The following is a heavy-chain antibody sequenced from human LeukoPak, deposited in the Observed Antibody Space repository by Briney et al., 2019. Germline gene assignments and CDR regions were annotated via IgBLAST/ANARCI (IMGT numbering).Heavy chain of an antibody. CDR3: ARHPYDFWSGYSYYMDV. CDR1: GGSISSYY. J-gene: IGHJ6*03. V-gene: IGHV4-59*08. D-gene: IGHD3-3*01. CDR2: IYYSGST. Sequence: SETLSLTCTVSGGSISSYYWSWIRQPPGKGLEWIGYIYYSGSTNYNPSLKSRVTISVDTSKNQFSLKLSSVTAADTAVYYCARHPYDFWSGYSYYMDVWGKGTTVTVSS.